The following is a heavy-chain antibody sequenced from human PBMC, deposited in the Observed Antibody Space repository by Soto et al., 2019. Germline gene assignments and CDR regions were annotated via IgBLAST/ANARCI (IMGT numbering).Heavy chain of an antibody. Sequence: PGESLKISCKGSGYSFTSYWIGWVRQMPGKGLEWMGIIYPGDSDTRYSPSFQGQVTISADKSISTAYLQWSSLKASDTAMYYCARQEGRNHTNALHSGSYYGGGALGMDVWGQGTTVTVSS. CDR3: ARQEGRNHTNALHSGSYYGGGALGMDV. D-gene: IGHD1-26*01. CDR2: IYPGDSDT. CDR1: GYSFTSYW. V-gene: IGHV5-51*01. J-gene: IGHJ6*02.